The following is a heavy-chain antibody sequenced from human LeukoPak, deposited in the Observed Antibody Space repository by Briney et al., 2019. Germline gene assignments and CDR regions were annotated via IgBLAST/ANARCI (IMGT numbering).Heavy chain of an antibody. Sequence: SETLSLTCTVSGGSINSYYWNWIRQPPGRGLEWIGYIYYSGSTNFNPSLKRRVTISADTSQTQFSLKLSSVPAADTAVYYCARGASTSWFFDSWGQGTLVTVSS. D-gene: IGHD2-2*01. CDR1: GGSINSYY. CDR3: ARGASTSWFFDS. J-gene: IGHJ4*02. CDR2: IYYSGST. V-gene: IGHV4-59*01.